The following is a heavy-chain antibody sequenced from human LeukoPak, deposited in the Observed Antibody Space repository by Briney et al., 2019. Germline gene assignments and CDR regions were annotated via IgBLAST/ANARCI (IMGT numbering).Heavy chain of an antibody. D-gene: IGHD6-6*01. CDR1: GDSISRGRYY. Sequence: SETLSLTCTVSGDSISRGRYYWSWVRQPAGKELEWIGRIYASGKTDYNPYNPSLKSRVTISVDTSKNQFSLKLSSVTAADTAVYYCARHSGVAARPLGWFDPWAREPWSPSPQ. CDR2: IYASGKT. J-gene: IGHJ5*02. V-gene: IGHV4-61*02. CDR3: ARHSGVAARPLGWFDP.